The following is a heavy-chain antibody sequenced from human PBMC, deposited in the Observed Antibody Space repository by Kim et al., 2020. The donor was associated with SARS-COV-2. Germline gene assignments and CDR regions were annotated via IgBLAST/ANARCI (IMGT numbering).Heavy chain of an antibody. Sequence: SVKVSCKASGGTFSSYAISWVRQAPGQGLEWMGGIIPIFGTANYAQKFQGRVTITADESTSTAYMELSSLRSEDTAVYYCARLRHPWLPLPDRTYNYYYYGMDVWGQGTTVTVSS. CDR2: IIPIFGTA. J-gene: IGHJ6*02. V-gene: IGHV1-69*13. CDR1: GGTFSSYA. CDR3: ARLRHPWLPLPDRTYNYYYYGMDV. D-gene: IGHD5-12*01.